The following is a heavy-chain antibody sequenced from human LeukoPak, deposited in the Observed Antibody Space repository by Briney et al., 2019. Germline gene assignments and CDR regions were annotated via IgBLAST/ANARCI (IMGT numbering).Heavy chain of an antibody. CDR1: GYTFTSYY. CDR2: INPSGGRT. Sequence: ASVKVSCKASGYTFTSYYMHWVRQAPGQGLDWMGIINPSGGRTSYAQKFQGRVTMTRDTSTSTVYMQLSSLRSEDTAVYYCARVGYGDTLSFDYWGQGTLVTVSS. D-gene: IGHD4-17*01. V-gene: IGHV1-46*01. CDR3: ARVGYGDTLSFDY. J-gene: IGHJ4*02.